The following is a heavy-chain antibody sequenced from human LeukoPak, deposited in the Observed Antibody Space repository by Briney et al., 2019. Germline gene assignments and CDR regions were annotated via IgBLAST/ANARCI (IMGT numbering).Heavy chain of an antibody. CDR3: VRDRTKYCSSTSCPLDY. CDR1: GYTFTGYY. V-gene: IGHV1-2*02. D-gene: IGHD2-2*01. J-gene: IGHJ4*02. CDR2: INPHSGGT. Sequence: ASVKVSCKASGYTFTGYYMHWVRQAPGQGLEWMGWINPHSGGTNYAQKFQGRVTMTRDTSISTAYMELSRLRSDDTAVYYCVRDRTKYCSSTSCPLDYWGQGTLVTVSS.